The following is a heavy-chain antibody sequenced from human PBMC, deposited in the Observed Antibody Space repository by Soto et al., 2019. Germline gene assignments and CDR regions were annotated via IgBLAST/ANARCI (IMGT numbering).Heavy chain of an antibody. J-gene: IGHJ4*02. V-gene: IGHV1-46*01. CDR1: GYIFIHYY. CDR3: ARSLLQGDF. Sequence: QVQLVQSGAEVKKPGASVKVSFKASGYIFIHYYIHWVRQAPGQGLEWMAIIKPNGGSTNYSQKFQGRVNVTSDTSTSTVSMELNSLGSADTAVYFCARSLLQGDFWGQGTLVTVSS. D-gene: IGHD2-21*01. CDR2: IKPNGGST.